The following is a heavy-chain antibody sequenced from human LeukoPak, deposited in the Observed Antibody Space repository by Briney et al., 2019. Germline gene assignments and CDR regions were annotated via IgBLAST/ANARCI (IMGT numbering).Heavy chain of an antibody. CDR3: ARGGVYYDSSGYWDFDY. V-gene: IGHV3-21*01. J-gene: IGHJ4*01. Sequence: GGSLRLSCAASGFTFSNYAMNWVRQAPGKGLEWVSSVSSSSTYIYYADSVKGRFTISRDNAKNSLYLQMNSLRAEDTAVYYCARGGVYYDSSGYWDFDYWGQEPWSPSPQ. CDR2: VSSSSTYI. CDR1: GFTFSNYA. D-gene: IGHD3-22*01.